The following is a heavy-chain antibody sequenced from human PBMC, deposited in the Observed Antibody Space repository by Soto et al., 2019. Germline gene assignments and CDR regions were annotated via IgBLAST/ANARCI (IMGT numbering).Heavy chain of an antibody. J-gene: IGHJ5*02. CDR1: GFTFSSYW. CDR3: ARGGSSWDPNWFDP. CDR2: IKQDGSEK. V-gene: IGHV3-7*03. Sequence: PGGSLRLSCAASGFTFSSYWMSWVRQAPGKGLEWVANIKQDGSEKYYVDSVKGRFTISRDNAKNSLYLQMNSLRAEDTAVYYCARGGSSWDPNWFDPWGQGTLVTVSS. D-gene: IGHD6-13*01.